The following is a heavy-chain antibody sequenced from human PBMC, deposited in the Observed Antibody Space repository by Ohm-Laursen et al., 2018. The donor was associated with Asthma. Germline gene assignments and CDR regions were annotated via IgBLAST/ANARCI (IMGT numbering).Heavy chain of an antibody. J-gene: IGHJ4*02. CDR3: AKGYDFGDD. CDR2: ISYDGSSK. V-gene: IGHV3-30*18. D-gene: IGHD4-17*01. CDR1: GFTFRSYG. Sequence: SLRLSCTASGFTFRSYGMHWVRQAPGKGLEWVALISYDGSSKYYTDSVKGRFSISRDNSKNTLYLQMNSLRAEDTAVYYCAKGYDFGDDWGQGTLVTVSS.